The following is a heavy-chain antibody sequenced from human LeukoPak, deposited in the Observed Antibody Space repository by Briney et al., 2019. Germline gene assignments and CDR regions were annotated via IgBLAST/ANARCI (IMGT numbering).Heavy chain of an antibody. D-gene: IGHD5-18*01. CDR2: IYYSGST. V-gene: IGHV4-59*13. CDR1: GVSINRYY. Sequence: SETLSLTCTVSGVSINRYYWNWIRQPPGKGLEWIGYIYYSGSTNYNPSLKSRVTMSIDTSKNQFSLRLTSVPAAGTAVYCCASRLERHGYNFDYWGQGTLVTVSS. CDR3: ASRLERHGYNFDY. J-gene: IGHJ4*02.